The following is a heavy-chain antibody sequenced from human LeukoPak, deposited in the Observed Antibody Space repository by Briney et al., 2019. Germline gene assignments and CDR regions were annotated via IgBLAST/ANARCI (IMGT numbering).Heavy chain of an antibody. V-gene: IGHV1-18*01. CDR2: ISAYNGNT. Sequence: ASVKVSCKASGYTFTTYGISWVRQAPGQGLEWMGWISAYNGNTNYAQKLQGRVTMTTDTSTSTAYMELRSLRSDDTAVYYSARDSPIYYDSGGYDAGHYWGQGTLVTVSS. CDR3: ARDSPIYYDSGGYDAGHY. D-gene: IGHD3-22*01. CDR1: GYTFTTYG. J-gene: IGHJ4*02.